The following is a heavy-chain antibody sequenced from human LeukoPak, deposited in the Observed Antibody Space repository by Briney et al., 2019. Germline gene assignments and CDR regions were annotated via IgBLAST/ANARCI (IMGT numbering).Heavy chain of an antibody. V-gene: IGHV3-33*01. CDR2: IWYDGSNK. CDR1: GFTFSRYG. CDR3: AREIDCSGGACYSVLGY. J-gene: IGHJ4*02. Sequence: GRSLRLSCAASGFTFSRYGMNWVRQAPGKGLERVANIWYDGSNKYYRDSLKGRFTISRDNAKNTLYLQMDSLRAEDTAVYYCAREIDCSGGACYSVLGYWGQGTLVIVSS. D-gene: IGHD2-15*01.